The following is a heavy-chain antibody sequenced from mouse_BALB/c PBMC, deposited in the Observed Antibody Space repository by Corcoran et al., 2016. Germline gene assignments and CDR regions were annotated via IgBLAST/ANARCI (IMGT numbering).Heavy chain of an antibody. D-gene: IGHD1-2*01. CDR3: ARSITTAYYFDY. J-gene: IGHJ2*01. CDR1: GFNIKDTY. V-gene: IGHV14-3*02. Sequence: EVQLQQSGAELVKPGASVKLSCTASGFNIKDTYMHWVKQRPEQGLEWIGRIDPANGNTKYDPKFQGKATITADTSSNTAYRQLSSLTSEDTAVYYCARSITTAYYFDYWGQGTTLTVSS. CDR2: IDPANGNT.